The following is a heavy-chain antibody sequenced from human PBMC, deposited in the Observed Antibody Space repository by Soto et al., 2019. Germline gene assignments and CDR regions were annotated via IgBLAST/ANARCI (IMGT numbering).Heavy chain of an antibody. CDR3: AGDGRMSVPNNLRFDN. J-gene: IGHJ4*02. V-gene: IGHV4-38-2*02. D-gene: IGHD4-4*01. CDR2: IYHSGTT. Sequence: SETLSLTCAVSGGSIISNYWWAWIRQSPGEGLVWIGSIYHSGTTYYNPSLESRVIISVDTSESRFSLQLNSVTPEDTAVYYCAGDGRMSVPNNLRFDNWAQGTLVTVSS. CDR1: GGSIISNYW.